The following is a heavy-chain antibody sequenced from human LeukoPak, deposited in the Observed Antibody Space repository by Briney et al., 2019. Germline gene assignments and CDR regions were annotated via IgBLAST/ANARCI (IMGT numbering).Heavy chain of an antibody. D-gene: IGHD3-16*01. Sequence: SETLSLTCTVSGGSISSYYWSWIRQPPGKGLEWIGYIYYSGSTNYNPSLKSRVTISVDTSKNQFSLKLSSVTAADTAVYYCARVRGYGPLFDPWGQGTLVTVSS. CDR1: GGSISSYY. CDR2: IYYSGST. CDR3: ARVRGYGPLFDP. J-gene: IGHJ5*02. V-gene: IGHV4-59*01.